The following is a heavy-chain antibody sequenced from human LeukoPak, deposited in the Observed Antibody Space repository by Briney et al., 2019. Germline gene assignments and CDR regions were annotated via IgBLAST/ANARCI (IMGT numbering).Heavy chain of an antibody. Sequence: SETLSLTCAVYGGSLSGYYWSWIRQPPGKGLEWIGEINHSGSTNYNPSLKSRVTISVDTSKNQFSLKLSSVTAADTAVYYCARASPGRGYSYGYGYYYYGMDVWGQGTTVTVSS. CDR1: GGSLSGYY. D-gene: IGHD5-18*01. V-gene: IGHV4-34*01. CDR3: ARASPGRGYSYGYGYYYYGMDV. J-gene: IGHJ6*02. CDR2: INHSGST.